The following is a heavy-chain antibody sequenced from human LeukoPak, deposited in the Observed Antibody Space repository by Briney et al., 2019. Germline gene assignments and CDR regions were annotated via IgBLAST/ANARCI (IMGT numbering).Heavy chain of an antibody. CDR3: ARRGGSSSRRSPIDY. Sequence: GGSLRLSCTASGFSFSGYWMTWVRQAPGKRPGPLSTIKQDGSQRYYVDSVRGRFTISRDNAKNSLFLQMNGLRAEDTAVYYCARRGGSSSRRSPIDYWGQGTLVTVPS. CDR2: IKQDGSQR. D-gene: IGHD6-6*01. J-gene: IGHJ4*02. V-gene: IGHV3-7*01. CDR1: GFSFSGYW.